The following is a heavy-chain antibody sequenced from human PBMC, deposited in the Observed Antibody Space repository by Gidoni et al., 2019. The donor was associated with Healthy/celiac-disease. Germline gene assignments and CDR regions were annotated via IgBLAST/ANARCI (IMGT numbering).Heavy chain of an antibody. D-gene: IGHD4-17*01. J-gene: IGHJ4*02. CDR2: IKPNSGGT. V-gene: IGHV1-2*02. CDR1: GSPFTRYY. Sequence: QAQLVQSAAAVKTPGASVKVSCKAPGSPFTRYYMHWARQAPGQGLEWMGWIKPNSGGTNYAQKYQGRVTMNRDTSISTAYMELSRRRSDDTAVYYGAREGEDYGDDTLRYWGQGTLVNVSS. CDR3: AREGEDYGDDTLRY.